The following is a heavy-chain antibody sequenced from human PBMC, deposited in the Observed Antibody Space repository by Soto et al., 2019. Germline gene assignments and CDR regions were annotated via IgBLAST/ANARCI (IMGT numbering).Heavy chain of an antibody. V-gene: IGHV5-51*01. CDR1: GYSFTNSW. CDR2: IYPSDYTT. D-gene: IGHD4-17*01. CDR3: ALHGVYGDYSSNDFDP. J-gene: IGHJ5*02. Sequence: PGESLKISSKGSGYSFTNSWIAWVRQMPGKGLEYMGIIYPSDYTTRYSPSFQVQVTISADKSSSTAYLQWNSLKTSDTAMYYCALHGVYGDYSSNDFDPRGQVTLGTVSS.